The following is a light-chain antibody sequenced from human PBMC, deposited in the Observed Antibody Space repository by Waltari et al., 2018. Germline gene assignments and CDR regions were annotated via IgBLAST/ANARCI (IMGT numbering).Light chain of an antibody. J-gene: IGLJ2*01. CDR2: GHN. V-gene: IGLV1-40*01. Sequence: QSVLTQPPSVSGAPGQRITISCTGTSSNIGAGYDVHWYLQLPGTAPKLLTLGHNNRPSGVHDRFSASKSDTSASLAITGLQAEDEADYYCQSYDSSLSGVLFGGGTKLTVL. CDR3: QSYDSSLSGVL. CDR1: SSNIGAGYD.